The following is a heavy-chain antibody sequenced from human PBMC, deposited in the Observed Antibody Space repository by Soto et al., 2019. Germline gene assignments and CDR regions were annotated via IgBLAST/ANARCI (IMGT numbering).Heavy chain of an antibody. CDR3: ARETGFFSHDFDY. CDR1: GGTFSSYA. V-gene: IGHV1-69*13. J-gene: IGHJ4*02. CDR2: IIPIFGTA. Sequence: SVKISCKASGGTFSSYAISWVRQAPGQGLEWMGGIIPIFGTANYAQKFQGRVTITADESTSTAYMELSSLRSEDTAVYYCARETGFFSHDFDYWGQAPPFTV. D-gene: IGHD3-9*01.